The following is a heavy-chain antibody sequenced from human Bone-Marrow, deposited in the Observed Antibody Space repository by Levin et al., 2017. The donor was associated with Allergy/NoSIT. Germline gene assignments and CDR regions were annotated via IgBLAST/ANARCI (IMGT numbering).Heavy chain of an antibody. CDR2: IWYDGSNK. D-gene: IGHD6-19*01. CDR1: GFTFSSYG. V-gene: IGHV3-33*01. CDR3: ARGQYSSGWYVGYYFDY. J-gene: IGHJ4*02. Sequence: GESLKISCAASGFTFSSYGMHWVRQAPGKGLEWVAVIWYDGSNKYYADSVKGRFTISRDNSKNTLYLQMNSLRAEDTAVYYCARGQYSSGWYVGYYFDYWGQGTLVTVSS.